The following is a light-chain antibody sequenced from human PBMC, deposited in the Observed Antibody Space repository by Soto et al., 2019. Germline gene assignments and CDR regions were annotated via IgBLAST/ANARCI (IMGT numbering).Light chain of an antibody. Sequence: QSALTQPASVSGSPGQSIPISCTGTSSDVGGYNYVSWYQQQSGKAPKLMIHEVSNRPSGVSNRFSGSKSGNTASLTISGLQAEEEADYYCSSYTSSRAYVFGIGTKLTVL. J-gene: IGLJ1*01. CDR1: SSDVGGYNY. CDR3: SSYTSSRAYV. CDR2: EVS. V-gene: IGLV2-14*01.